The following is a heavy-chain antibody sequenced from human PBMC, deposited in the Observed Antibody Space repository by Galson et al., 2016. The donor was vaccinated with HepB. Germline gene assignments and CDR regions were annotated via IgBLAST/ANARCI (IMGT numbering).Heavy chain of an antibody. V-gene: IGHV1-69*04. J-gene: IGHJ4*02. D-gene: IGHD3-9*01. CDR1: GGTFSSYA. CDR2: IIPILGIA. Sequence: SVKVSCKASGGTFSSYAISWVRQAPGQGLEWMGRIIPILGIANYAQKFQGRVTITADKSTSTAYMELSSLRSEDTAVYYCARSISVRGNLYFDFWGQGTLVTVSS. CDR3: ARSISVRGNLYFDF.